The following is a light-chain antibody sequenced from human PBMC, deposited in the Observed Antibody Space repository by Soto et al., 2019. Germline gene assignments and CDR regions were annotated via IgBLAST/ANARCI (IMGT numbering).Light chain of an antibody. V-gene: IGKV1-33*01. CDR2: DAS. J-gene: IGKJ4*01. CDR3: EQFYDVVRT. Sequence: DIPMTQSPSSLSASVGDRVTITCQASQDIDTSLNWYQLRPGEAPKLLIYDASILETGLPSRFSGSGSGAKFTLTITSLQPEDFATYSCEQFYDVVRTVGGGTGVEVK. CDR1: QDIDTS.